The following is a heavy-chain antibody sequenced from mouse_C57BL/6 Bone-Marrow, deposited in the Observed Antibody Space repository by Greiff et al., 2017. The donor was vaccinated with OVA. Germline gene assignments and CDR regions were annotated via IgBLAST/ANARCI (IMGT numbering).Heavy chain of an antibody. CDR3: AGKRLDSSGFPYAMDY. CDR2: IYPGSGST. J-gene: IGHJ4*01. D-gene: IGHD3-2*01. Sequence: QVQLQQPGAELVKPGASVKMSCKASGYTFTSYWITWVKQRPGQGLEWIGDIYPGSGSTNYNEKFKSKATLTVDTSSSTAYMQLSSLTSEDSAVYYCAGKRLDSSGFPYAMDYWGQGTSVTVSS. V-gene: IGHV1-55*01. CDR1: GYTFTSYW.